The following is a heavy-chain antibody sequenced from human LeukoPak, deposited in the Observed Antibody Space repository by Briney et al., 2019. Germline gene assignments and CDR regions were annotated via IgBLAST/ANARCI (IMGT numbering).Heavy chain of an antibody. CDR2: ISGSGGST. Sequence: PGGSLRLSCAASGFTFSSYAMSWVRQAPGKGREWVSAISGSGGSTYYADTVKGRFTMSREHPKNTLYLQMNSLRAEDTAVYYCAKGGGSGGGSTDNWGQGTLVTVSS. CDR3: AKGGGSGGGSTDN. V-gene: IGHV3-23*01. D-gene: IGHD2-15*01. CDR1: GFTFSSYA. J-gene: IGHJ4*02.